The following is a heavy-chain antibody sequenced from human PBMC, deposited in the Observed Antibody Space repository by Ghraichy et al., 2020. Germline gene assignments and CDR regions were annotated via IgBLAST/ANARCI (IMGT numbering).Heavy chain of an antibody. V-gene: IGHV4-59*01. CDR1: GGSISSYY. CDR3: ARGTTYGRRVGYNLDY. J-gene: IGHJ4*02. D-gene: IGHD5-24*01. Sequence: SETLSLTCTVSGGSISSYYWSWIRQPPGKGLEWIGYINYSGCTNYNPSLKSRVTISVDTSKNQFSLKLSSVTAADTAVYYCARGTTYGRRVGYNLDYWGQGTLVTVSS. CDR2: INYSGCT.